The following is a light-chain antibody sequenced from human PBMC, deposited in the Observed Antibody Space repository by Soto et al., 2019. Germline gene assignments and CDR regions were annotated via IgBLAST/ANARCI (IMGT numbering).Light chain of an antibody. CDR1: QDIGND. V-gene: IGKV1-17*01. Sequence: DIQMTQSPSSLSASVGDRVTITCRASQDIGNDLGWYQQKPGKAPKRLIYCASSLVSGVPSRFSGSGFGTDFTLTISSLQPEDFATYYCLHHYNYPLTFGGGTKVEIK. CDR3: LHHYNYPLT. CDR2: CAS. J-gene: IGKJ4*01.